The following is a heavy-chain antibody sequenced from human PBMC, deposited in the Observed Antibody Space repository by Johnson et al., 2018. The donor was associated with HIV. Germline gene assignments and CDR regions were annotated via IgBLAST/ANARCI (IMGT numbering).Heavy chain of an antibody. CDR2: IYSGGST. Sequence: MQLVESGGGLIQPGGSLRLSCAVSGFTVSSNYMSWARQGPWKGLEWVSVIYSGGSTYYADPVKGRFTISRDNSKSTLYLQMNSLRAEDTAVYYCAREYYYESPEAFDIWGQGTMVTVSS. CDR3: AREYYYESPEAFDI. J-gene: IGHJ3*02. V-gene: IGHV3-53*01. CDR1: GFTVSSNY. D-gene: IGHD3-22*01.